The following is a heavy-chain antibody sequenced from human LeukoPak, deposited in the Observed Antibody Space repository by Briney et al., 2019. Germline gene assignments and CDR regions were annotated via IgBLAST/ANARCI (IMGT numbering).Heavy chain of an antibody. J-gene: IGHJ4*02. CDR2: ISSSSSYI. CDR3: ARDRWGLSPSTGALLWFGELFTVDY. D-gene: IGHD3-10*01. Sequence: PGGSLRLSCAASGFTFSSYSMNWVRQAPGKGLEWVSSISSSSSYIYYADSVKGRFTISRDNAKNSLYLQMNSLRAEDTAVYYCARDRWGLSPSTGALLWFGELFTVDYWGQGTLVTVSS. V-gene: IGHV3-21*01. CDR1: GFTFSSYS.